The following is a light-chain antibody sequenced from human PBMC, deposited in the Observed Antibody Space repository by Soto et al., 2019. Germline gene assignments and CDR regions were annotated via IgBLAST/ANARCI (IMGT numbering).Light chain of an antibody. J-gene: IGKJ2*01. V-gene: IGKV1-5*03. CDR1: QSISSW. CDR2: KAS. CDR3: QQHSSSSPYT. Sequence: DIQMTQSPSTLSASVGDRVTITCRASQSISSWLAWYQQKPGKAPNLLIYKASTLGSGVPSRFSGGGSGTEFPLTISSLQPDDVATYYCQQHSSSSPYTCGQGTKLEIK.